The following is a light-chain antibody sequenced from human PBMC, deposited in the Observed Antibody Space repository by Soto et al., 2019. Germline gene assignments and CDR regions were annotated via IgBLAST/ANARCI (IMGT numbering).Light chain of an antibody. J-gene: IGKJ2*01. Sequence: DIQMTQSPSTLYASVRDRVSITCRASQSISGWLAWYQQKPGKAPKLLIYKASSLESGVPSRFSGSGSGTEFTLTISSLQPDDFATYYCQEYNTHSSYTFGQVTKLEIK. CDR1: QSISGW. V-gene: IGKV1-5*03. CDR3: QEYNTHSSYT. CDR2: KAS.